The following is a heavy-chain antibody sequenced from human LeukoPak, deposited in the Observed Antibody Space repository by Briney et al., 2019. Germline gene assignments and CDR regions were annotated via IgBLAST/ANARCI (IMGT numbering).Heavy chain of an antibody. CDR2: IGPNGAST. CDR1: GFPLSDAW. V-gene: IGHV3-64D*06. D-gene: IGHD3-9*01. Sequence: GGSLRLSCAVSGFPLSDAWMHWVRQAPGKGLEYVSSIGPNGASTLYADSVKGRFTISRDNSKNALYLQLTSLRLEDTALYYCVKDLTGTWSFDYWGQGTLVTVSS. J-gene: IGHJ4*02. CDR3: VKDLTGTWSFDY.